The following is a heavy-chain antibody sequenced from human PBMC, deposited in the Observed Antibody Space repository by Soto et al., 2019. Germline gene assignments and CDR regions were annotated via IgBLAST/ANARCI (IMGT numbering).Heavy chain of an antibody. V-gene: IGHV2-5*02. CDR3: AHVSDDYDVSGSYFFDY. Sequence: QITLKESGPTLVKPTQTLTLTCTFSGFSLSTSGVGVGWIRQPPGKALEWLALIYWDDDKRYSPSLKSRLTITKDTSKNQVVLTMTNMDPVDTATYYCAHVSDDYDVSGSYFFDYWGQGTLVTVSS. CDR2: IYWDDDK. D-gene: IGHD3-10*01. CDR1: GFSLSTSGVG. J-gene: IGHJ4*02.